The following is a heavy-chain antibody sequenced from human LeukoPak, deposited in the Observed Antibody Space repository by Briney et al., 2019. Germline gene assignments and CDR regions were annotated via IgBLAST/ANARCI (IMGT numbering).Heavy chain of an antibody. J-gene: IGHJ4*02. D-gene: IGHD6-6*01. Sequence: GGPLRLSCAASGFTFSSYSMNWVRQAPGKGLEWVSSISSSSYIYYADSVKGRFTISRDNAKNSLYLQMNSLRAEDTAVYYCARGSSSRADYWGQETLVTVSS. V-gene: IGHV3-21*01. CDR1: GFTFSSYS. CDR3: ARGSSSRADY. CDR2: ISSSSYI.